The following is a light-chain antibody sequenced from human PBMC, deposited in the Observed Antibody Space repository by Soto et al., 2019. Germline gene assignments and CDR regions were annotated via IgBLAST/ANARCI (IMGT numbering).Light chain of an antibody. J-gene: IGLJ2*01. CDR1: SSDIGGYNY. CDR3: SSYTSAGPQVL. CDR2: NVN. V-gene: IGLV2-14*03. Sequence: QSALTQPASVSGTPGQSITISCSGTSSDIGGYNYVSWYQRHRGRAPKLIIYNVNDRPPWISDRFSGSKSDNAASLTISGLQTEDEADYLCSSYTSAGPQVLFGGGTKLTVL.